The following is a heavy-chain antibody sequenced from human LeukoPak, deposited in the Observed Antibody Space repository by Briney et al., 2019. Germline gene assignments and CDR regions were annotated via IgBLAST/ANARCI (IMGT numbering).Heavy chain of an antibody. Sequence: SETLSLTCAVYGGSFSGYYWSWIRQPPGKGLEWIGEINHSGSTNYNPSLKSRVTISVDTSKNQLSPKLSSVTAADTAVYYCARGQSGSHFDYWGQGTLVTVSS. D-gene: IGHD3-3*01. V-gene: IGHV4-34*01. CDR3: ARGQSGSHFDY. CDR1: GGSFSGYY. CDR2: INHSGST. J-gene: IGHJ4*02.